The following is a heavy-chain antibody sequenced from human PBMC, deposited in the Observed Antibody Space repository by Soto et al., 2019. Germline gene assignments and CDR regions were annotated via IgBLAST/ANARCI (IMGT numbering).Heavy chain of an antibody. CDR2: IYYSGST. Sequence: SETLSLTCTVSGGSISSYYWSWIRQPPGKGLEWIGYIYYSGSTNYNPSLKSRVTISVDTSKNQFSLKLSSVTAADTAVYYCARDSIGYSSSWYDVAAGPGYYYYMDVWGKGTTVTVS. V-gene: IGHV4-59*01. CDR1: GGSISSYY. CDR3: ARDSIGYSSSWYDVAAGPGYYYYMDV. D-gene: IGHD6-13*01. J-gene: IGHJ6*03.